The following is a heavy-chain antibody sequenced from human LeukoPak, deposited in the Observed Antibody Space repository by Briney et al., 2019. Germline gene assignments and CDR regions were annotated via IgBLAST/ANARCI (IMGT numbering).Heavy chain of an antibody. Sequence: ASVKVSCKASGGTFSSYAISWVRQAPEQGLEWMGRIIPIFGTANYAQKFQGRVTITTDESTSTAYMELSSVRFEDTVVYYCAVVPAAIGYYYMDVWPKGTTVTVSS. V-gene: IGHV1-69*05. D-gene: IGHD2-2*02. CDR2: IIPIFGTA. CDR1: GGTFSSYA. J-gene: IGHJ6*03. CDR3: AVVPAAIGYYYMDV.